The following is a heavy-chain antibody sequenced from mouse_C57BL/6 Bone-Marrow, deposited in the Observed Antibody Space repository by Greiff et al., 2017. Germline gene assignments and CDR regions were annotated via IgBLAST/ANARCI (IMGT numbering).Heavy chain of an antibody. V-gene: IGHV1-19*01. CDR1: GYTFTDYY. J-gene: IGHJ2*01. CDR3: ARSRELRLRDY. CDR2: INPYNGGT. D-gene: IGHD3-2*02. Sequence: EVQLQQSGPVLVKPGASVKMSCKASGYTFTDYYMNWVKQSHGKSLEWIGVINPYNGGTSYNQKFKGKATLTVDKSSSTAYMELNSLTSEDSAVYYCARSRELRLRDYWGQGTTLTVSS.